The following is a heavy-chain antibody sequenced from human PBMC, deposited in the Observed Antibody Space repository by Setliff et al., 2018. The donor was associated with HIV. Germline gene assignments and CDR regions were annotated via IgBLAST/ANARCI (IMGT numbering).Heavy chain of an antibody. V-gene: IGHV3-48*03. CDR2: ISSSGSTI. Sequence: GGSLRLSCAASGFTFSSYEMNWVRQAPGKGLEWLSYISSSGSTIYYADSVKGRFTVSRDNAKNSLYLQMNSLRAEDTAIYYCARDIVGSRYFQHWGQGTLVTVSS. D-gene: IGHD3-16*02. CDR3: ARDIVGSRYFQH. CDR1: GFTFSSYE. J-gene: IGHJ1*01.